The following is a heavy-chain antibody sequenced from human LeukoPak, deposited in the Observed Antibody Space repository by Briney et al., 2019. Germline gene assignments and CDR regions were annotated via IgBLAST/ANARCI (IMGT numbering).Heavy chain of an antibody. Sequence: PSETLSLTCTVSGGSISSSSYYWGWIRQPPGKGLERIGSIYYSGSTYYNPSLKSRVTISVDTSKNQFSLKLSSVTAADTAVYYCARLGGTAMVHRIDYWGQGTLVTVSS. CDR1: GGSISSSSYY. D-gene: IGHD5-18*01. CDR2: IYYSGST. CDR3: ARLGGTAMVHRIDY. J-gene: IGHJ4*02. V-gene: IGHV4-39*01.